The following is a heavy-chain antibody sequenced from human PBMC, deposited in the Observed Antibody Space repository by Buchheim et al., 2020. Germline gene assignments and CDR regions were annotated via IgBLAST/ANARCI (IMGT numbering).Heavy chain of an antibody. CDR2: ISSGSSYI. D-gene: IGHD1-26*01. Sequence: EVQLVESGGGLVKPGGSLRLSCAASGFTFSSYSMYWVRQAPGKGLEWVSSISSGSSYILYPDSLKGRFTISRDNAKNSLYLQMNSLRGEDTAVYYCARGVGSSGSYYPSHWGQGTL. V-gene: IGHV3-21*01. CDR1: GFTFSSYS. J-gene: IGHJ4*02. CDR3: ARGVGSSGSYYPSH.